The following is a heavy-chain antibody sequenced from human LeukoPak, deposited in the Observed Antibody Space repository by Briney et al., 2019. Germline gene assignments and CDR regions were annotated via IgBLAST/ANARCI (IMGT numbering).Heavy chain of an antibody. V-gene: IGHV4-59*01. D-gene: IGHD3-10*01. Sequence: SETLSLTCTVSGGSISSYYWSWIRQPPGKGLEWVGYVYYSGSTNYNPSLGSRVSIAVDTSNNQFSLTLNSVTAADTAVYYCARDNRGWQYGSESNEYNHYALDVWGQGTTVIVSS. J-gene: IGHJ6*02. CDR2: VYYSGST. CDR1: GGSISSYY. CDR3: ARDNRGWQYGSESNEYNHYALDV.